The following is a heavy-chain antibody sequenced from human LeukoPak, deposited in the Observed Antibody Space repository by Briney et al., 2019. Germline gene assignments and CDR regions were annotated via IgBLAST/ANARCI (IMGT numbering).Heavy chain of an antibody. D-gene: IGHD2-2*01. Sequence: GASVKVSCKASGNTFTDYYIHCVRQAPGQGLEWMAWINPNSGVTYYAQNFHDRITLTRDTSISTAYMELSRLRSDDTATYYCARAHALYCSSTSCLLDYWGQGSLVTVSS. V-gene: IGHV1-2*02. CDR3: ARAHALYCSSTSCLLDY. CDR1: GNTFTDYY. CDR2: INPNSGVT. J-gene: IGHJ4*02.